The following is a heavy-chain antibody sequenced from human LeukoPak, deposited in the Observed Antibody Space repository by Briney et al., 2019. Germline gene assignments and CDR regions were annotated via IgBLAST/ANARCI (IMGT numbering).Heavy chain of an antibody. CDR3: ASFPHRAGYYDFWSGYYPKLNYYMDV. Sequence: GGSLRLSCAASGFTFDDYAMHWVRQAPGKGLEWVSGISWNSGSIGYADSVKGRFTISRDNAKNSLYLQMNSLRAEDTAVYYCASFPHRAGYYDFWSGYYPKLNYYMDVWGKGTTVTVSS. CDR2: ISWNSGSI. J-gene: IGHJ6*03. CDR1: GFTFDDYA. D-gene: IGHD3-3*01. V-gene: IGHV3-9*01.